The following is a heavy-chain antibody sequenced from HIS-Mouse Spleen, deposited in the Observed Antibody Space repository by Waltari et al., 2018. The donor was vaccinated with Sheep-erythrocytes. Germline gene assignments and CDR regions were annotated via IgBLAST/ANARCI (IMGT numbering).Heavy chain of an antibody. D-gene: IGHD3-10*01. Sequence: EVQLVESGGGLVKPGGSLRLSCAASGFTFSSYSMNWVRQAPGKGLEWVSAIIISSSYIYYADSGKGRFTISRDNAKNSLYLQMNSLRAEDTAVYYCARDRSNYFDYWGQGTLVTVSS. CDR3: ARDRSNYFDY. J-gene: IGHJ4*02. CDR1: GFTFSSYS. CDR2: IIISSSYI. V-gene: IGHV3-21*01.